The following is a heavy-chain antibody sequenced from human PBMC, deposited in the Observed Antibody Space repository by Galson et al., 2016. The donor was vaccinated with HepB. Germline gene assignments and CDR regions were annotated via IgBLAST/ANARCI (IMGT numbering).Heavy chain of an antibody. Sequence: SVKVSCKASGYTFTSYYMHWVRQAPGQGLEWMGLINPSSGGTTYAQKFQGRVIMTRDTSTSTVYMELSSLRSEDTAVYYCARAAGDVLTSTYFDLWGRGTLVTVSS. CDR1: GYTFTSYY. J-gene: IGHJ2*01. CDR3: ARAAGDVLTSTYFDL. D-gene: IGHD3-9*01. CDR2: INPSSGGT. V-gene: IGHV1-46*01.